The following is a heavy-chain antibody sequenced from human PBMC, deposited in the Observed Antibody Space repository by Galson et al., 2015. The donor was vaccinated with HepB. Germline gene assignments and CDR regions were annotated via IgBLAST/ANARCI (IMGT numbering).Heavy chain of an antibody. CDR3: AKFQKPRAFDI. CDR2: ISYDGSNK. V-gene: IGHV3-30*18. Sequence: SLRLSCAASGFTFSSYGMHWVRQAPGKGLEWVAVISYDGSNKYYADSVKGRFTISRDNSKNTLYLQMNSLRAEDTAVYYCAKFQKPRAFDIWGQGTMVTVSS. CDR1: GFTFSSYG. D-gene: IGHD1-14*01. J-gene: IGHJ3*02.